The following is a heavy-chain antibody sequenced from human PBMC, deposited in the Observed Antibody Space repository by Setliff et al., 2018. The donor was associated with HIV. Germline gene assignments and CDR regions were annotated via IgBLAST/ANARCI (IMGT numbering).Heavy chain of an antibody. Sequence: SETLSLTCTVSGDSINSHFWTWIRQSPRKGLEWIGYISSTGASWYNPSLTSRVTMSIDTSKIHFSLTLSSVSGADTAIYFCARGGKRAFDIWGQGAMVTVSS. CDR3: ARGGKRAFDI. J-gene: IGHJ3*02. V-gene: IGHV4-59*11. CDR2: ISSTGAS. CDR1: GDSINSHF.